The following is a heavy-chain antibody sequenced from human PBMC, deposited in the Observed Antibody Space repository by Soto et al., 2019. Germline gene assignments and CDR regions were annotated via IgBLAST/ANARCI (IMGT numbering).Heavy chain of an antibody. CDR2: TKYRSKWYN. V-gene: IGHV6-1*01. D-gene: IGHD6-13*01. J-gene: IGHJ4*02. CDR3: ARGGSSTWTYYFDF. CDR1: GDSLSSNSAA. Sequence: PSQTLSLTCAISGDSLSSNSAAWNWVTQSPSRGLEWLGRTKYRSKWYNEYATSVKSRIIINADTSKYQFSLQLNAVTPADTDVYYCARGGSSTWTYYFDFWGQGILVTVSS.